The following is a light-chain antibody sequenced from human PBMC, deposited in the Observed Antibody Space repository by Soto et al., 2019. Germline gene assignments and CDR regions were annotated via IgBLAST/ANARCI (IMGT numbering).Light chain of an antibody. CDR2: RDS. CDR3: AAYDNSLRGLV. V-gene: IGLV1-47*01. CDR1: SSSIGSNY. Sequence: QSVLTQPPSASGTPGQRVTISCSESSSSIGSNYIYWYQQLPGTAPKLLIYRDSQRPSGVPDRFSGSKSGTSASLAISGLRSEDEADYYCAAYDNSLRGLVFGGGTKLTVL. J-gene: IGLJ3*02.